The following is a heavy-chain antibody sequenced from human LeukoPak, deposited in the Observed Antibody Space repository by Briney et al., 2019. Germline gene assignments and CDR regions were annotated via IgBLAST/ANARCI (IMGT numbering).Heavy chain of an antibody. CDR3: ARSLSPYDYNDS. CDR1: GSSISNDGYY. V-gene: IGHV4-31*03. Sequence: SETLSLTCTVSGSSISNDGYYWNWIRQHPGKGLEWIGYIYYSGSTYYSPSLKRRVTISVDTSKNQFSLKLSSVTAAAPAVYYCARSLSPYDYNDSWGQGTLVTVSS. CDR2: IYYSGST. J-gene: IGHJ4*02. D-gene: IGHD5-12*01.